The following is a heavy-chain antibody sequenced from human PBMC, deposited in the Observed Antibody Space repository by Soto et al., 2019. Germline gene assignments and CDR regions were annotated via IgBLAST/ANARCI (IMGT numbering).Heavy chain of an antibody. CDR1: GYSFTSYW. CDR2: IYPGDSDT. D-gene: IGHD4-17*01. J-gene: IGHJ6*02. Sequence: EVQLVQSGAEVKKPGESLKISCKGSGYSFTSYWIGWVRQMPGKGLEWMGIIYPGDSDTRYSPSFQGQVTISADKSISTAYLQWSSLKASDTAMYYCARHGGLRWPWYYYYGMDVWGQGTTVTVSS. CDR3: ARHGGLRWPWYYYYGMDV. V-gene: IGHV5-51*01.